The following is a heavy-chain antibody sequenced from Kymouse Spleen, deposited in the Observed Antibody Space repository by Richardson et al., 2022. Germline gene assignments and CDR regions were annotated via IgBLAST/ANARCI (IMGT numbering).Heavy chain of an antibody. CDR1: GFTFSSYA. V-gene: IGHV3-23*04. CDR3: AKDTGGSYYDYYYYGMDV. D-gene: IGHD1-26*01. J-gene: IGHJ6*02. CDR2: ISGSGGST. Sequence: EVQLVESGGGLVQPGGSLRLSCAASGFTFSSYAMSWVRQAPGKGLEWVSAISGSGGSTYYADSVKGRFTISRDNSKNTLYLQMNSLRAEDTAVYYCAKDTGGSYYDYYYYGMDVWGQGTTVTVSS.